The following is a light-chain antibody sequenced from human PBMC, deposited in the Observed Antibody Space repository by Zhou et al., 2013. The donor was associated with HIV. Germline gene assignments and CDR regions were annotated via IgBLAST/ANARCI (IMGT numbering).Light chain of an antibody. CDR2: DAS. CDR1: QSVGSY. J-gene: IGKJ2*01. CDR3: QQRSNWPMYT. V-gene: IGKV3-11*01. Sequence: EIVLTQSPGTLSLSPGERATLSCRASQSVGSYLAWYQQKPGQAPRLLIYDASDRATGGPARFSGSGSGTDFTLTITSLEPEDFAVYYCQQRSNWPMYTFGQGTKLEIK.